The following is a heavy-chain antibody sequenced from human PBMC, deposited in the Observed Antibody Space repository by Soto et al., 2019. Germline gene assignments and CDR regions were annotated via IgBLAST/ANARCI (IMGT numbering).Heavy chain of an antibody. Sequence: QVQLQQWGAGLLKPSETLSLTCAVYVDTFRGYYWSWIRQPPGKGLEWIGQINHSGSTNYEPSLKSRATLSVDTSKNQFSLKLTSVTAADTAIYYWASTKWKGAWFDPWGQGTLVTVSS. CDR3: ASTKWKGAWFDP. CDR2: INHSGST. J-gene: IGHJ5*02. D-gene: IGHD1-1*01. CDR1: VDTFRGYY. V-gene: IGHV4-34*01.